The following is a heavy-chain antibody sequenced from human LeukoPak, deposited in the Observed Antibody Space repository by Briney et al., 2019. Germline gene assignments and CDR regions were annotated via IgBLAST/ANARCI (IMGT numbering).Heavy chain of an antibody. CDR3: ARDSATYYDFWSGYYSAENWFDP. CDR1: GGTFSSYA. Sequence: GASVKVSCKASGGTFSSYAISWVRQAPGQGLEWMGWISAYNGNTNYAQKLQGRVTMTTDTSTSTAYMELRSLRSDDTAVYYCARDSATYYDFWSGYYSAENWFDPWGQGTLVTVSS. D-gene: IGHD3-3*01. CDR2: ISAYNGNT. J-gene: IGHJ5*02. V-gene: IGHV1-18*01.